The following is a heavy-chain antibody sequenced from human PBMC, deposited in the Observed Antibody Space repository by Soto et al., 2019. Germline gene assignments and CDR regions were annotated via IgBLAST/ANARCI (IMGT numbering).Heavy chain of an antibody. V-gene: IGHV3-23*01. CDR1: GFTFSSYA. CDR3: ATRRVVVPNYYYYYMDV. J-gene: IGHJ6*03. D-gene: IGHD2-15*01. CDR2: ISGSGGST. Sequence: GGSLRLSCAASGFTFSSYAMSWVRQAPGKGLEWVSAISGSGGSTYYADSVKGRFTISRDNSKNTLYLQMNSLRAEDTAVYYCATRRVVVPNYYYYYMDVWGKGTTVTVSS.